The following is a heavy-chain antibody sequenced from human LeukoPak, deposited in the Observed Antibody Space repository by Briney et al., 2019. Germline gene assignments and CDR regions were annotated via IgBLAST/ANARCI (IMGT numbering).Heavy chain of an antibody. Sequence: ASVKVSCKASGYTFTSYGIIWVRQAPGQGLEWMGWISAYNGNTNYAQKLQGRVTMTTDTSTSTAYMELRSLRSDDTAVYYCARDKLAYPGRSAYYYYGMDVWGQGTTVTVSS. V-gene: IGHV1-18*01. D-gene: IGHD3-3*01. CDR1: GYTFTSYG. J-gene: IGHJ6*02. CDR3: ARDKLAYPGRSAYYYYGMDV. CDR2: ISAYNGNT.